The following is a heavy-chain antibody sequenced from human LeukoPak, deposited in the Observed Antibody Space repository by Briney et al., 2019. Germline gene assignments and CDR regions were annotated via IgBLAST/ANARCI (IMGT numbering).Heavy chain of an antibody. CDR1: GVTFSSYS. V-gene: IGHV3-21*01. Sequence: GGSLRLSCAVSGVTFSSYSMNWVRQAPGKGLEWVSSISSSSSYIYYADSVKGRFTISRDYAKNSLYLQMNSLGAEDTAVYYCARAYSNNRDYIAYWGQGTLVTVSS. J-gene: IGHJ4*02. D-gene: IGHD4-11*01. CDR2: ISSSSSYI. CDR3: ARAYSNNRDYIAY.